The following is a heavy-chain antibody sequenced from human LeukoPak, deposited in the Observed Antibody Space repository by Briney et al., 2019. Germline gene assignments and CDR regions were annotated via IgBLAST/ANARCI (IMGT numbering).Heavy chain of an antibody. D-gene: IGHD3-9*01. V-gene: IGHV3-73*01. J-gene: IGHJ4*02. CDR1: GFTFSGSA. CDR3: TRSYDILFNFDY. CDR2: IRSKANSYAT. Sequence: PGGSLRLSCAASGFTFSGSAMHWVRQASGKGLEWVGRIRSKANSYATAYAASVKGRFTISRDDSKNTAYLQMNSLKTEDTAVYYCTRSYDILFNFDYWGQGTLVTVSS.